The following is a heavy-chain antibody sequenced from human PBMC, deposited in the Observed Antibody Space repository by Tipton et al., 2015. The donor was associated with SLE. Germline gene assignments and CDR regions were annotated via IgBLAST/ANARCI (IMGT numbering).Heavy chain of an antibody. Sequence: TLSLTCTDAGGSNSSGSQNWSWNRQPAGKGQEWIGRRESRGRMNYNLSLRSRVTISMATSRNEFSLNLSSVTAADTAVYYCASLAGHDAFDIWGLGTMVTVSS. J-gene: IGHJ3*02. CDR2: RESRGRM. CDR1: GGSNSSGSQN. V-gene: IGHV4-61*02. D-gene: IGHD6-13*01. CDR3: ASLAGHDAFDI.